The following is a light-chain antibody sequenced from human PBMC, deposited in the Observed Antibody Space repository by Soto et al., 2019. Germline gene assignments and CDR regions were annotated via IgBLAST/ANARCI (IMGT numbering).Light chain of an antibody. V-gene: IGLV4-60*02. CDR3: ETWDTNTRV. Sequence: QPVLTQSSSASASLGSSVKLTCTLSSGHSGYIIAWHQQQPGKAPRSLMKLEGSGSYNKGSGVPDRFSGSSSGADRYLTISNLPVEDDAYYYCETWDTNTRVFGGGTKLTVL. CDR2: LEGSGSY. J-gene: IGLJ3*02. CDR1: SGHSGYI.